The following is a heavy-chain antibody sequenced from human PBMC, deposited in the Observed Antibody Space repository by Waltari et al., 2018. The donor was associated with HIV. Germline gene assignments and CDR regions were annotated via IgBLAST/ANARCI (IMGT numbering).Heavy chain of an antibody. CDR2: INPNSGGT. J-gene: IGHJ4*02. Sequence: QVQLVQSVAEVKKPGASVKVSCKASGYTFTVYYMHWVRQAPGQRLEWMGWINPNSGGTNYAQKFQGRVTMTRDTSNSTPYMELSMLRSDDTAVYYCAKDFYSLGQWLLGYYFDYWGQGTLVTVSS. D-gene: IGHD6-19*01. V-gene: IGHV1-2*02. CDR3: AKDFYSLGQWLLGYYFDY. CDR1: GYTFTVYY.